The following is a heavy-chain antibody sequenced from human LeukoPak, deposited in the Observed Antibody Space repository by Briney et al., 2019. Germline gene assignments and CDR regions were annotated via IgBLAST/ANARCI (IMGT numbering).Heavy chain of an antibody. CDR3: AKTGPQWFGELLAYFDY. V-gene: IGHV3-23*01. CDR2: ISGSGGST. CDR1: GFTFSSYA. J-gene: IGHJ4*02. D-gene: IGHD3-10*01. Sequence: GGSLRLSCAASGFTFSSYAMSWVRQAPGKGLEWVSAISGSGGSTYYADSVKGRFTISRDNSKNTLYLQMNSVRAEDTAVYYCAKTGPQWFGELLAYFDYWGQGTLVTVSS.